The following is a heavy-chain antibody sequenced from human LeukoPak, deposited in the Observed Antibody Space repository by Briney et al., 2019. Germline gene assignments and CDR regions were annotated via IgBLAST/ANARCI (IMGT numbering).Heavy chain of an antibody. V-gene: IGHV4-39*01. CDR2: IYYSGST. Sequence: PSETLSLTCAVSGGSITNGGHYWGWIRQPPGKGLEWIGSIYYSGSTYYNPPLKSRVTISVDTSKNQFSLKVSSVTAADTAVYYCARHCSGGSCYSDFDCWGQGTLVTVSS. D-gene: IGHD2-15*01. CDR3: ARHCSGGSCYSDFDC. CDR1: GGSITNGGHY. J-gene: IGHJ4*02.